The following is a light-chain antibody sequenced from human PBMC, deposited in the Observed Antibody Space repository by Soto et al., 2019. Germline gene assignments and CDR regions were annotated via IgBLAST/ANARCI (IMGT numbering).Light chain of an antibody. CDR1: SSDLTYNS. V-gene: IGLV2-14*01. CDR3: SSSTPTRGLV. CDR2: DVS. J-gene: IGLJ1*01. Sequence: QSALTQPASVSGSLGQSISISCTEDSSDLTYNSVSWYQHHPHKAPKLIIYDVSYRPSGVSTRFSGSQSAGSASLTISGLQAEDEADYCCSSSTPTRGLVFGSGTKLTVL.